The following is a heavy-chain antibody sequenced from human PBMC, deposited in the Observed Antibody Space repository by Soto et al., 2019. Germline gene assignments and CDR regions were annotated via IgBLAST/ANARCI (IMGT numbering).Heavy chain of an antibody. V-gene: IGHV3-73*01. CDR2: IRSKANSYAT. Sequence: SWGSLLLCCAASVLTFSVSGMHWVRQASGKGLDWVGRIRSKANSYATAYAASVKGRFTISRYDSKNTAYLQMNSLKTEDTAVYYCTRHSGADRDTPNTDYWGQGTMVTVSS. J-gene: IGHJ4*02. CDR3: TRHSGADRDTPNTDY. D-gene: IGHD5-18*01. CDR1: VLTFSVSG.